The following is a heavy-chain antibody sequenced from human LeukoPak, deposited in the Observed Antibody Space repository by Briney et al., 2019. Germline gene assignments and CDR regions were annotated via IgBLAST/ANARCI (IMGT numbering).Heavy chain of an antibody. Sequence: ASVKVSCKASGYIFINHYIHWVRQAPGQGLEWMGIINPSGGGTTYAQKFQGRVTITRNTSISTAYMELSSLRSEDTAVYYCFTSMGYFDYWGQGTLVTVSS. CDR1: GYIFINHY. CDR3: FTSMGYFDY. V-gene: IGHV1-46*01. CDR2: INPSGGGT. D-gene: IGHD2/OR15-2a*01. J-gene: IGHJ4*02.